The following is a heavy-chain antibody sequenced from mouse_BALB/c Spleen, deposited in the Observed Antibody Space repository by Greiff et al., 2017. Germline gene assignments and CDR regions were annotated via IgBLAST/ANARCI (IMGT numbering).Heavy chain of an antibody. CDR1: GFTFSSYA. J-gene: IGHJ4*01. CDR2: ISSGGSYT. Sequence: EVQLQESGGGLVKPGGSLKLSCAASGFTFSSYAMSWVRQTPEKRLEWVATISSGGSYTYYPDSVKGRFTISRDNAKNTLYLQMSSLRSEDTAMYYCARHASYAMDYWGQGTSVTVSS. D-gene: IGHD6-1*01. V-gene: IGHV5-9-3*01. CDR3: ARHASYAMDY.